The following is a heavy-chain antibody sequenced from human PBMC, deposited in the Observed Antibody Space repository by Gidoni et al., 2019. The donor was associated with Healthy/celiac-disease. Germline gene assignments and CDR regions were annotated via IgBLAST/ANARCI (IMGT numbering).Heavy chain of an antibody. CDR2: IYYSGST. CDR3: ARLGDYDFWSGYLDY. D-gene: IGHD3-3*01. CDR1: GGSISSRSYY. V-gene: IGHV4-39*01. Sequence: LQLQGSGPGLVKPSETLSLTCTVSGGSISSRSYYWGWIRQPPGKGLEWIGSIYYSGSTYYNPSLKSRVTISVDTSKNQFSLKLSSVTAADTAVYYCARLGDYDFWSGYLDYWGQGTLVTVSS. J-gene: IGHJ4*02.